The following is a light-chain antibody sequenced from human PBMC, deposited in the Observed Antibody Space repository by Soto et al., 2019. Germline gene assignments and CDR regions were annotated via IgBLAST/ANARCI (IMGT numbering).Light chain of an antibody. V-gene: IGKV3-11*01. Sequence: EIVLTQSPGTLSLSPGERATLSCRASQSVSSYLAWYQQKPGQAPRLLIYDASNRATGIPARFSGSGSGTDFTLTISSLEPEDFAVYYCQQRSNWPGITFGPGTKVDI. CDR2: DAS. CDR3: QQRSNWPGIT. J-gene: IGKJ3*01. CDR1: QSVSSY.